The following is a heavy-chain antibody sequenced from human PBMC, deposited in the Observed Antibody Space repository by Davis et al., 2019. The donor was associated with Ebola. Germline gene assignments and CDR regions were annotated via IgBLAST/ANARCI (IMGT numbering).Heavy chain of an antibody. J-gene: IGHJ5*02. CDR2: IYYIVST. CDR1: GGSISTENYH. V-gene: IGHV4-39*01. Sequence: SETLSLTCTVPGGSISTENYHWGWIRQPPGKGLEWFESIYYIVSTYYNPSLKSRVTISVDTSKNQFSRRLSYVTAADTAVYYCARHPSVLRSFLVDPWGQGTQVTVSS. CDR3: ARHPSVLRSFLVDP. D-gene: IGHD3-3*01.